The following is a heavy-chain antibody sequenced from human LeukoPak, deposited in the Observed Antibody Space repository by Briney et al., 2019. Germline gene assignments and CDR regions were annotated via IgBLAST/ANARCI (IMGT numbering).Heavy chain of an antibody. Sequence: SETLSLTCTVSGGSISSSSYYWGWIRQPPGKGREWIGSIYYSGSTYYNPSLKSRSTISVYTSQTQFSLKLSSLTAADTAVYYCARHTTKLYGGAYYFDYWGQGTLVTVSS. V-gene: IGHV4-39*01. J-gene: IGHJ4*02. CDR3: ARHTTKLYGGAYYFDY. D-gene: IGHD2-21*01. CDR2: IYYSGST. CDR1: GGSISSSSYY.